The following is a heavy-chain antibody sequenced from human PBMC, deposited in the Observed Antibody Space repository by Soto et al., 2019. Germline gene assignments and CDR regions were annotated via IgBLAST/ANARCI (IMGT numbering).Heavy chain of an antibody. CDR3: AKGITGGDGYNLGFDY. V-gene: IGHV3-23*01. J-gene: IGHJ4*02. Sequence: GGSLRLSCAASGFTFSSYAMSWVRQAPGKGLEWVSAISGSGCSTYYADSVKGRFTSSRYNSKNTLYLQMNSLRAEDPAVYYCAKGITGGDGYNLGFDYWGQGTLVTVSS. CDR1: GFTFSSYA. D-gene: IGHD5-12*01. CDR2: ISGSGCST.